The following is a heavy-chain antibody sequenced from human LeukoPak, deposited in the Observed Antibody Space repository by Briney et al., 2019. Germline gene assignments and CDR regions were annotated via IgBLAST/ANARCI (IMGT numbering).Heavy chain of an antibody. CDR3: ARDSRDIVVVPAAIIWMGY. J-gene: IGHJ4*02. Sequence: ASVKVSCKASGYTFTSYYMHWVRQAPGQGLEWMGIINPSGGSTSYAQKFQGRVTMTRDTSTSTAYMELSSLRSEDTAVYYCARDSRDIVVVPAAIIWMGYWGQGTLVTVSS. CDR2: INPSGGST. D-gene: IGHD2-2*02. CDR1: GYTFTSYY. V-gene: IGHV1-46*01.